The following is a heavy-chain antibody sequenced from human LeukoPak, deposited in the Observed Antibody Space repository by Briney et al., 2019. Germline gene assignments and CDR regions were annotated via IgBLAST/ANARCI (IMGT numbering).Heavy chain of an antibody. J-gene: IGHJ4*02. D-gene: IGHD6-19*01. CDR1: GDSVSSNIAA. V-gene: IGHV6-1*01. Sequence: SETLSLTCDISGDSVSSNIAAWNWLRQSPSRGLEWLGRTYYRSKWCNDYEASVKGRISINPDTSKNQFSLHLNSVTPEDTAVYYCAREGGCGRLGECWGQGTLASVSS. CDR3: AREGGCGRLGEC. CDR2: TYYRSKWCN.